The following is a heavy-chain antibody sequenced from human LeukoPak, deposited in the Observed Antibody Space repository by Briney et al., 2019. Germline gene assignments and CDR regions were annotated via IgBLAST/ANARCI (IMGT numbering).Heavy chain of an antibody. Sequence: GRSLRLSCAASGFTFSSYAMHWVRQAPGKGLEWVAVISYDGSNKYYADSVKGRFTISRDNSKNTLYLQMNSLRAEDTAVYYCARSRITMIVVVHGAFDIWGQGTMVTVSS. CDR1: GFTFSSYA. CDR3: ARSRITMIVVVHGAFDI. J-gene: IGHJ3*02. V-gene: IGHV3-30-3*01. D-gene: IGHD3-22*01. CDR2: ISYDGSNK.